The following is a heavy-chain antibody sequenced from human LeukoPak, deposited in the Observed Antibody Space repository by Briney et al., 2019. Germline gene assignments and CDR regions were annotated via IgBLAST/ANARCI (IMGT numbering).Heavy chain of an antibody. CDR2: IYYSGTT. CDR1: GGSISSYY. V-gene: IGHV4-59*08. CDR3: ARVSGYDHLED. D-gene: IGHD5-12*01. J-gene: IGHJ4*02. Sequence: SETLSLTCTVSGGSISSYYWSWIRQPPGKGLEWIGYIYYSGTTNYNPSLKSRVSISVDTSKNQFSLELSSVTAADTAGYYCARVSGYDHLEDWGQGTLVTVSS.